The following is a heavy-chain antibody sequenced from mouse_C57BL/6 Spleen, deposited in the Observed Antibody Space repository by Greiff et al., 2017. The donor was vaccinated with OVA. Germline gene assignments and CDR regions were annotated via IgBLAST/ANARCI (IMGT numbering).Heavy chain of an antibody. D-gene: IGHD1-2*01. CDR1: GYAFSSSW. V-gene: IGHV1-82*01. Sequence: VQLQQSGPELVKPGASVKISCKASGYAFSSSWMNWVKQRPGKGLEWIGRIYPGDGDTNYNGKFKGKATLTADKSSSTAYMQLSSLTSEDSAVYCCARNGWEGAMDYWGQGTSVTVSS. CDR2: IYPGDGDT. J-gene: IGHJ4*01. CDR3: ARNGWEGAMDY.